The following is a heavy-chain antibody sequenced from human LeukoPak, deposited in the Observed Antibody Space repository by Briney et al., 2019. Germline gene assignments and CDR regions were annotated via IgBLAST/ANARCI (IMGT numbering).Heavy chain of an antibody. J-gene: IGHJ4*02. CDR3: ARETLGYCSGGSCYAFDY. D-gene: IGHD2-15*01. CDR2: IKQDGSEK. V-gene: IGHV3-7*01. CDR1: GFTFSSYW. Sequence: GGSLRLSCAASGFTFSSYWMSWVRQAPGKGLEWVANIKQDGSEKCYVDSVKGRFTISRDNAKNSLYLQMNSLRAEDTAVYYCARETLGYCSGGSCYAFDYWGQGTLVTVSS.